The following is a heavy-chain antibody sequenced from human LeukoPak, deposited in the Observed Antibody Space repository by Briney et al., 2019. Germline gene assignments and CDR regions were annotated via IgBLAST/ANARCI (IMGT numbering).Heavy chain of an antibody. Sequence: SETLSLTCAVSGGSVSSSNWWSWVRQPPGKGLEWIGEISYSGSTNYSPSLKSRVTVPVDKSKNQLSLELSSVTAADTAVYYCARGGSWYLSFWGQGTLVTVSS. D-gene: IGHD6-13*01. CDR1: GGSVSSSNW. V-gene: IGHV4-4*02. CDR2: ISYSGST. J-gene: IGHJ4*02. CDR3: ARGGSWYLSF.